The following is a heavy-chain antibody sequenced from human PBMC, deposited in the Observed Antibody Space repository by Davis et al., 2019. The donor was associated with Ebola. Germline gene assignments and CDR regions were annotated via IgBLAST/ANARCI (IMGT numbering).Heavy chain of an antibody. D-gene: IGHD5/OR15-5a*01. CDR1: GGSVSSGSYY. CDR3: ARDSVLGYGMDV. CDR2: IYYSGST. V-gene: IGHV4-61*01. Sequence: SETLSLTCTVSGGSVSSGSYYWSWIRQPPEKGLEWVGYIYYSGSTNCNPSLKSRVTISVDTSKNQFSLKLSSVTAADTAVYYCARDSVLGYGMDVWGQGTTVTVSS. J-gene: IGHJ6*02.